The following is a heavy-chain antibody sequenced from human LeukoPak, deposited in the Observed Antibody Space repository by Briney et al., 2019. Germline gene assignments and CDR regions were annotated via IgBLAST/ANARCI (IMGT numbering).Heavy chain of an antibody. D-gene: IGHD3-22*01. CDR3: TTYYYDSTSDFGY. Sequence: PGGSLRLSCAASGFIFSNAWMSWVRQAPGKGLECVGRLKSKTDGGTIDYAAPVKGRFTISRDDSKNTLFLQMDSLKTEDTAVYYCTTYYYDSTSDFGYWGQGTLVTVSS. V-gene: IGHV3-15*01. CDR2: LKSKTDGGTI. CDR1: GFIFSNAW. J-gene: IGHJ4*02.